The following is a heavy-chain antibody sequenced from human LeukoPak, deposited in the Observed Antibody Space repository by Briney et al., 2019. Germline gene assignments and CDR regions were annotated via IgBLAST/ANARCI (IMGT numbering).Heavy chain of an antibody. D-gene: IGHD3-10*01. CDR3: ARGPLSYGSGSYYNSDWFDP. J-gene: IGHJ5*02. V-gene: IGHV4-59*01. CDR1: GGSISSYY. CDR2: IYYTGTT. Sequence: SETLSLTCTVSGGSISSYYWSWIRQPPGKGLEWIGYIYYTGTTNYNPSLKSRVTISVDTSKNQFSLKLSSVTAADTAVYYCARGPLSYGSGSYYNSDWFDPWGQGTLVTVSS.